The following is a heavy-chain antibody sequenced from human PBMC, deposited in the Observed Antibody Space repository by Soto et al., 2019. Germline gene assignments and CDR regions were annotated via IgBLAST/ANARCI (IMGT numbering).Heavy chain of an antibody. D-gene: IGHD3-16*02. J-gene: IGHJ4*02. Sequence: GGSLRLSCAASGFTFSNAWMSWVRQAPGKGLEWVGRIKSKTDGGTTDYAAPVKGRFTISRDDSKNTLYLQMNSLKTEDTAVYYCTTDKYHMITFGGVIASEIDYWGQGTLVTVSS. CDR3: TTDKYHMITFGGVIASEIDY. V-gene: IGHV3-15*01. CDR1: GFTFSNAW. CDR2: IKSKTDGGTT.